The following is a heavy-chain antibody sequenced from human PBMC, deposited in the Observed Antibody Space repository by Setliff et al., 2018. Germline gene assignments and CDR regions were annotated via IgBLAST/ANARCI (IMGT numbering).Heavy chain of an antibody. J-gene: IGHJ4*02. Sequence: GGSLRLSCAASGFTFSSYEMNWVRQAPGKGLEGVSYISSSGITIYYADSVKGGFTIARDNAKNSLYLQMNSLRAEDTAVYSCAMARGYSYGPFDYWGQGTLVTVSS. CDR2: ISSSGITI. CDR1: GFTFSSYE. D-gene: IGHD5-18*01. V-gene: IGHV3-48*03. CDR3: AMARGYSYGPFDY.